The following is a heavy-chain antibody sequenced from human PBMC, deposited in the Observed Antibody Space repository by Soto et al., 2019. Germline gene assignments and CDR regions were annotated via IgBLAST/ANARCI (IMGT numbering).Heavy chain of an antibody. CDR1: GYTFTSYD. J-gene: IGHJ6*03. CDR3: ARTESTSGWYRSPSYYYYMDV. CDR2: MNPNSGNT. Sequence: ASVKVSCKASGYTFTSYDINWVRQATGQGLEWMGWMNPNSGNTGYAQKFQGRVTMTRNTSISTAYMELSSLRSEDTAVYYCARTESTSGWYRSPSYYYYMDVWGKGTTVTVSS. V-gene: IGHV1-8*01. D-gene: IGHD6-19*01.